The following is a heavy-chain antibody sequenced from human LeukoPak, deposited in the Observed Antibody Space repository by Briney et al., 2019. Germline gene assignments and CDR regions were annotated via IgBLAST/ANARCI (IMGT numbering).Heavy chain of an antibody. V-gene: IGHV4-4*07. Sequence: SETLSLTCTVSGDSISSYYWSWIRQPAGKGLEWIGRIYTSGSTNYNTFLKSRVTMSIDTSKNQFSLKLSSVTAADTAVYYCARDLYDILTGVDWYFDLWGRGALVTVSS. CDR1: GDSISSYY. D-gene: IGHD3-9*01. CDR3: ARDLYDILTGVDWYFDL. J-gene: IGHJ2*01. CDR2: IYTSGST.